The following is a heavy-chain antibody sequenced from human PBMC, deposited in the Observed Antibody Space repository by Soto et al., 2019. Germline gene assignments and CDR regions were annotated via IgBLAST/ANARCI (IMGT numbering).Heavy chain of an antibody. Sequence: GGSLRLSCAASGFTFSSYAMSWVRQAPGKGLEWVSAISGSGGSTYYADSVKGRFTISRDNSKNTLYLQMNSLRAEDTAVYYCAKDSPLRDIVVVPAAIDENNWFDPWGQGTLVTVSS. J-gene: IGHJ5*02. CDR1: GFTFSSYA. V-gene: IGHV3-23*01. CDR3: AKDSPLRDIVVVPAAIDENNWFDP. D-gene: IGHD2-2*02. CDR2: ISGSGGST.